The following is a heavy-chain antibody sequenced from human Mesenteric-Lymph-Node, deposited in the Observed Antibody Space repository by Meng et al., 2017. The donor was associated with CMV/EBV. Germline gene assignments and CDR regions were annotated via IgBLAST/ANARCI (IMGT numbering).Heavy chain of an antibody. CDR2: IVPLLGTV. CDR3: ARANDSISNPYFDF. D-gene: IGHD3-3*02. CDR1: GGTFSSYA. Sequence: ASGGTFSSYAISWVRQAPGHGLEWMGGIVPLLGTVNYAQKFQGRITITTDESTSTGYMELSSLRSEDTAVYYCARANDSISNPYFDFWGQGTLVTVSS. V-gene: IGHV1-69*05. J-gene: IGHJ4*02.